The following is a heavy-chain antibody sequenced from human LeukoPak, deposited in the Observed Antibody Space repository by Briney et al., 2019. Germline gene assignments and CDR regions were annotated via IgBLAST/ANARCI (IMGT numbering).Heavy chain of an antibody. CDR2: ITYSGST. CDR3: ASYKRENSYGSGPFDY. CDR1: GGSVSSGSYY. V-gene: IGHV4-61*01. Sequence: SETLSLTCTVSGGSVSSGSYYWSWFRQPPGKSLEWIGNITYSGSTNYNPSLKSRVTISVDTSKNQFSLKLRSVTAADTAVYYCASYKRENSYGSGPFDYWGQGTLVTVSS. D-gene: IGHD3-10*01. J-gene: IGHJ4*02.